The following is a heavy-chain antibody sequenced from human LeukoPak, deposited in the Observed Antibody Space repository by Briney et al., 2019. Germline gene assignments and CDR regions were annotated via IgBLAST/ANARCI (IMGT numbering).Heavy chain of an antibody. Sequence: GGSLRLSCAASGFTFSHYDMHWVRQAPGKGLEWVTFIRYDVSDKYYADSVKGRFTISRDNSNNTLYLQVNSLRAEDTAVYYCAKGTYYYDSSALDHWGQGTLVTVSS. CDR2: IRYDVSDK. CDR3: AKGTYYYDSSALDH. J-gene: IGHJ4*02. V-gene: IGHV3-30*02. D-gene: IGHD3-22*01. CDR1: GFTFSHYD.